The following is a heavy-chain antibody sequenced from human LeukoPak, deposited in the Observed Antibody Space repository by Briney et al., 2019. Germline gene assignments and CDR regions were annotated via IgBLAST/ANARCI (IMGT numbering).Heavy chain of an antibody. V-gene: IGHV4-4*09. CDR3: ASTRRAAVAGRFDS. CDR1: GASMSSNY. D-gene: IGHD6-19*01. J-gene: IGHJ4*02. Sequence: SETLSLTCNDSGASMSSNYWSWIRQPPGKGLEWIGYIYHSGNTNYSPSLESRVTMSVDESKNQFSLRVHFVSAADTAVYYCASTRRAAVAGRFDSWGQGTLVTVSS. CDR2: IYHSGNT.